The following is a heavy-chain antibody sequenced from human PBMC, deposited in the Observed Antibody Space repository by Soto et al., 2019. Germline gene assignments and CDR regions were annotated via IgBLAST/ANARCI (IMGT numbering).Heavy chain of an antibody. CDR3: ARDRYYYGSGTKGGMDV. D-gene: IGHD3-10*01. J-gene: IGHJ6*02. CDR1: GGSISSGGYS. V-gene: IGHV4-30-2*01. CDR2: SYHSGST. Sequence: QLQLQESGSGLVKPSQTLSLTCAVSGGSISSGGYSWSWIRQPPGKGLEWIGYSYHSGSTYYNPSLRSRVTISVDRSKNQFSLKLSSVTAADTAVYYCARDRYYYGSGTKGGMDVWGQGTTVTVSS.